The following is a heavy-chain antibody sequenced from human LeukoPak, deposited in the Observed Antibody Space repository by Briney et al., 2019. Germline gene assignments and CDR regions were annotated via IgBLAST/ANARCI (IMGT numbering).Heavy chain of an antibody. J-gene: IGHJ4*02. CDR3: ASSPSGYSYGYYPPFDY. V-gene: IGHV4-59*01. D-gene: IGHD5-18*01. CDR2: IYYSGST. CDR1: DDSISSYY. Sequence: SETLSLTCTVSDDSISSYYWSWIRQPAGKGLEWIGYIYYSGSTNYNPSLKSRVTISVDTSKNQFSLKLSSVTAADTAVYYCASSPSGYSYGYYPPFDYWGQGILVTVSS.